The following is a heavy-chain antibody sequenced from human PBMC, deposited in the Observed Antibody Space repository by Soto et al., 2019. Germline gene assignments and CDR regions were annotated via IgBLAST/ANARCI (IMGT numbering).Heavy chain of an antibody. Sequence: QVQLVQSGAEVKKPGASVKVSCXXXXYXFASYAISWMRQAPGQGLEWMGWISAYNGNTNYAQKLQGRVTMTTDTSTSTAYXELXXXXXXXXXXXXCAXDPPPPDYWGQGTLVTVSS. CDR2: ISAYNGNT. CDR3: AXDPPPPDY. CDR1: XYXFASYA. V-gene: IGHV1-18*01. J-gene: IGHJ4*02.